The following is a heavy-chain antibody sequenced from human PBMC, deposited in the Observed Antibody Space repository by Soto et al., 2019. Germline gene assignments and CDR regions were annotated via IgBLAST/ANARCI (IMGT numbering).Heavy chain of an antibody. V-gene: IGHV1-69*13. J-gene: IGHJ4*02. CDR1: GGTFSSYA. Sequence: GASVKVSCKASGGTFSSYAISWVRQAPGQGLEWMGGIIPIFGTANYAQKFQGRVTITADESTSTAYMELSSVTAADTAVYYCAGHYSRSWVYNYWGQGTLVTVSS. D-gene: IGHD6-6*01. CDR2: IIPIFGTA. CDR3: AGHYSRSWVYNY.